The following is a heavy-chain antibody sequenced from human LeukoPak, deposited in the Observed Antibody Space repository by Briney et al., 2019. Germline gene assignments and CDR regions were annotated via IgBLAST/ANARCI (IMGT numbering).Heavy chain of an antibody. J-gene: IGHJ4*02. D-gene: IGHD4-11*01. CDR2: INHSGST. Sequence: SETLSLTCAVYGGSFNGYYWSWIRQPPGKGLEWIGEINHSGSTSYNPSLKSRVTISVDTSKNQFSLKLSSVTAADTAVYYCARREEASPTGYWGQGTLVTVSS. CDR3: ARREEASPTGY. V-gene: IGHV4-34*01. CDR1: GGSFNGYY.